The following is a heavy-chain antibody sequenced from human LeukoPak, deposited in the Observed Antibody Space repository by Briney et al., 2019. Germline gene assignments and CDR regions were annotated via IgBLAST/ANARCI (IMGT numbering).Heavy chain of an antibody. CDR2: INPNSGGT. CDR1: GYTFTGYY. J-gene: IGHJ6*02. CDR3: ARDHYDILTGYYYYGMDV. Sequence: ASVKVSCKASGYTFTGYYMHWVRQAPRQGLEWMGWINPNSGGTNYAQKFQGRVTMTRDTSISTAYMELSRLRSDDTAVYYCARDHYDILTGYYYYGMDVWGQGTTVTVSS. V-gene: IGHV1-2*02. D-gene: IGHD3-9*01.